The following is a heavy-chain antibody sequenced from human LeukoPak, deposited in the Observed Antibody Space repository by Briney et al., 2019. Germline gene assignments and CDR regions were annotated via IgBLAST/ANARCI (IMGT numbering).Heavy chain of an antibody. J-gene: IGHJ4*02. CDR3: ARADRDTAMVRFDY. D-gene: IGHD5-18*01. CDR1: GGTFSSYA. CDR2: IIPIFGTA. Sequence: SVKVSCKASGGTFSSYAISWVRQAPGQGLEWMGGIIPIFGTANYAQKFQGRVTITADESTSTAYMELRSLRSEDTAVYYCARADRDTAMVRFDYWGQGTLVTVSS. V-gene: IGHV1-69*01.